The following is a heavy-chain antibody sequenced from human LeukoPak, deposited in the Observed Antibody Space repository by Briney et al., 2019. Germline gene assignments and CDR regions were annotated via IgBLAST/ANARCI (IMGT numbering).Heavy chain of an antibody. D-gene: IGHD2-2*01. CDR2: FSVSGTTI. J-gene: IGHJ6*03. Sequence: PGGSLRLSCAPSGFTFNDHDMTWARQAPGRGLEWFSHFSVSGTTIHYADSVKGRLTISRKNAKTSVYLQMTSLRAEDTALYYCAKDATAVPGTAYMDVWGKGTTVTISS. V-gene: IGHV3-48*03. CDR1: GFTFNDHD. CDR3: AKDATAVPGTAYMDV.